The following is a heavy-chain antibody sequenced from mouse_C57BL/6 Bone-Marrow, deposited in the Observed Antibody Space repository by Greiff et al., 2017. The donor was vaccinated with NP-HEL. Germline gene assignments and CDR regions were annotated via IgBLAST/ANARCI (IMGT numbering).Heavy chain of an antibody. Sequence: VQLQQSGAELAKPGASVKLSCKASGYTFTSYWMPWVKQRPGQGLEWIGYINPSSGYTKYNQKFKDKATLTADQSSSTAYMQLSSLTYEDSAVYYCARWIGGSLDYWGQGTTLTVSS. CDR1: GYTFTSYW. J-gene: IGHJ2*01. D-gene: IGHD3-1*01. CDR2: INPSSGYT. V-gene: IGHV1-7*01. CDR3: ARWIGGSLDY.